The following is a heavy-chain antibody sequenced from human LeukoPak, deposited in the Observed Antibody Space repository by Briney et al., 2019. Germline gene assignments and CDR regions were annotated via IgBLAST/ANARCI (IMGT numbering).Heavy chain of an antibody. CDR1: GYTLTELA. CDR3: ATGLPAAAAAQT. CDR2: FDPEDGET. D-gene: IGHD6-13*01. V-gene: IGHV1-24*01. Sequence: ASVKVSCKVSGYTLTELAVHWVRQAPGKGLEWMANFDPEDGETLYTQKFQGRDTLTEDTSTDTAYFELSSLRSDDTAVYYCATGLPAAAAAQTWGQGTLVTVSS. J-gene: IGHJ5*02.